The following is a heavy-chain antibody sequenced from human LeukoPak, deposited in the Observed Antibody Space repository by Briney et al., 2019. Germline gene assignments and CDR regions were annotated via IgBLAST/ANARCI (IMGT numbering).Heavy chain of an antibody. V-gene: IGHV4-4*07. D-gene: IGHD3-22*01. CDR1: GGSIINDY. Sequence: PSETLSLTCIAAGGSIINDYWSWIRQSAGTGLEGVGRIYITVSTTYNPSLQSRLSMSVDTSKNQFSLRLRSVSAADTAVYYCARLKYYDSTGYSPGYYMDVWGKGITVTVSS. J-gene: IGHJ6*03. CDR3: ARLKYYDSTGYSPGYYMDV. CDR2: IYITVST.